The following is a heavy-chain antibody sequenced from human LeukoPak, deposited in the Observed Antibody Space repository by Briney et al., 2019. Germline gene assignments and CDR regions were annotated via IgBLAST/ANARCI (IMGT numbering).Heavy chain of an antibody. CDR2: INPRGGDT. CDR3: ARDPVPEYYDFWSGQIQDYYYYYMDV. J-gene: IGHJ6*03. Sequence: ASVKVSCKASGYTFTSYYIHWVRQAPGQGLEWVGIINPRGGDTTYAQTFEGRVTMTRDMATNTAYMELRSLRSDDTAVYYCARDPVPEYYDFWSGQIQDYYYYYMDVWGKGTTVTVSS. D-gene: IGHD3-3*01. V-gene: IGHV1-46*01. CDR1: GYTFTSYY.